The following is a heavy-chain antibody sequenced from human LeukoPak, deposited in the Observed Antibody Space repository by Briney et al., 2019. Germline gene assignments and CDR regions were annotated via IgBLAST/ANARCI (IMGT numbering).Heavy chain of an antibody. D-gene: IGHD3-3*01. CDR3: TTRSGDFWSGFVN. J-gene: IGHJ4*02. CDR1: GNSLSELS. Sequence: ASVTVSCKVSGNSLSELSIQWVRQAPGNGLECVGGFDPEEAKMVYAQNFQGRVTMTEDTSTQTAYMELSGLTSGDTAVYYCTTRSGDFWSGFVNWGQGTLVTVSS. CDR2: FDPEEAKM. V-gene: IGHV1-24*01.